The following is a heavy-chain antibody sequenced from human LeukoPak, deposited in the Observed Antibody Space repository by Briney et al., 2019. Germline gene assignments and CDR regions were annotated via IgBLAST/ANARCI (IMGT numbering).Heavy chain of an antibody. CDR3: AKPKGYGDSGAFDI. D-gene: IGHD4-17*01. J-gene: IGHJ3*02. Sequence: PGGSLRLSCAASGFTFSSYGMHWVRQAPGKGLEWVAFIRYDGSNKYYADSVKGRFTTSRDNSKNTLYLQMNSLRAEDTAVYYCAKPKGYGDSGAFDIWGQGTMVTVSS. CDR1: GFTFSSYG. CDR2: IRYDGSNK. V-gene: IGHV3-30*02.